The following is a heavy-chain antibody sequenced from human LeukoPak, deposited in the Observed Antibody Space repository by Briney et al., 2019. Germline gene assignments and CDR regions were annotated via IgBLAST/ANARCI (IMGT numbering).Heavy chain of an antibody. CDR3: ARATYYYDSSGYSPHYWFDP. CDR2: IYPFDSDV. CDR1: GYSFTNFW. V-gene: IGHV5-51*01. Sequence: GESLKISCQGSGYSFTNFWIGWVRQMPGEGLEWLGIIYPFDSDVRYSPSFQGQVTFSVDKSISTAYLQWSSLKASDTAMYYCARATYYYDSSGYSPHYWFDPWGQGTLVTVSS. J-gene: IGHJ5*02. D-gene: IGHD3-22*01.